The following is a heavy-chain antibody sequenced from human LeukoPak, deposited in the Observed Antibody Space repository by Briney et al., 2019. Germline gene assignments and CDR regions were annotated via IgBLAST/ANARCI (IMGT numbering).Heavy chain of an antibody. CDR2: INSDGSST. D-gene: IGHD4-23*01. CDR3: ARIRDRWYGTDV. J-gene: IGHJ6*02. CDR1: GFTFSSYW. V-gene: IGHV3-74*01. Sequence: GGSLRLSCAASGFTFSSYWMHWVRQAPGKGLVWVSRINSDGSSTSYADSVKGRFTISRDNAKNTLYLQMNSLRAEDTAVYYCARIRDRWYGTDVWGQGTTVTVSS.